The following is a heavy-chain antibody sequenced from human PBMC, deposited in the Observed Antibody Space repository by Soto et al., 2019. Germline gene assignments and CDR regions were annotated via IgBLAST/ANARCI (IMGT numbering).Heavy chain of an antibody. D-gene: IGHD2-2*02. J-gene: IGHJ6*02. CDR1: GGSLSSSSYY. CDR3: AIRLGYCRSTSCYREIYGMDV. V-gene: IGHV4-39*01. CDR2: IYYSGRT. Sequence: XTLSLPCTVPGGSLSSSSYYWGWIRQPRGKGLEGIWIIYYSGRTYYNPSLKSRVTISVDKSKNQFSLKMSSVTSADTDVYYCAIRLGYCRSTSCYREIYGMDVWGQGTTGTVSS.